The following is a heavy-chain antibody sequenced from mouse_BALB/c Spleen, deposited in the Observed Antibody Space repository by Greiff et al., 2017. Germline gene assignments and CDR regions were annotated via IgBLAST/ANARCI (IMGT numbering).Heavy chain of an antibody. CDR2: IYPGDGDT. D-gene: IGHD1-2*01. Sequence: LEESGAELARPGASVKLSCKASGYTFTSYWMQWVKQRPGQGLEWIGAIYPGDGDTRYTQKFKGKATLTADKSSSTAYMQLSSLASEDSAVYYCARDITTAAYWGQGTLVTVSA. J-gene: IGHJ3*01. CDR3: ARDITTAAY. CDR1: GYTFTSYW. V-gene: IGHV1-87*01.